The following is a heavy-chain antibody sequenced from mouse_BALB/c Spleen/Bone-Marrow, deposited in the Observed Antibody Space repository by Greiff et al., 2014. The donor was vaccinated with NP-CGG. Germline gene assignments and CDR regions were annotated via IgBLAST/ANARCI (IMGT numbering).Heavy chain of an antibody. V-gene: IGHV7-3*02. CDR3: ARDENVGIYWYFDV. CDR1: GFTFTDYY. Sequence: EVQLQQSGGGSVQPGGSLRLSCATSGFTFTDYYMSWVRQPPGKALEWLGFIRNKANGYTTEYSASVKGRFTISRDKSQRILYLQMNTLRAEDSATYYCARDENVGIYWYFDVWGAGTTVIVSS. CDR2: IRNKANGYTT. J-gene: IGHJ1*01.